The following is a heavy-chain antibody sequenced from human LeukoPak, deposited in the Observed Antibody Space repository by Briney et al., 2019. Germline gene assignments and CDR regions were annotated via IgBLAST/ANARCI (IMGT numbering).Heavy chain of an antibody. J-gene: IGHJ3*02. D-gene: IGHD2/OR15-2a*01. CDR3: ARLLSIADAFDI. CDR1: GGSISSSSYY. V-gene: IGHV4-39*01. Sequence: PSETLSLTCTVSGGSISSSSYYWGWIRQPPGMGLEWIGSIYYSGSTYYNPSLKSRVTISVDTSKNQFSLKLSSVTAADTAIYYCARLLSIADAFDIWCQGTMVTVAS. CDR2: IYYSGST.